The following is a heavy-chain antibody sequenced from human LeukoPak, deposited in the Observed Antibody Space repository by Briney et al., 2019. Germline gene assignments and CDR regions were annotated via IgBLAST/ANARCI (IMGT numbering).Heavy chain of an antibody. V-gene: IGHV4-34*01. CDR3: ARESSSSSSWFDP. CDR2: INHSGST. D-gene: IGHD6-6*01. Sequence: PSETLSLTCAVYGGSFSGYYWSWIRQPPGKGLEWMGEINHSGSTNYNPSLKSRGTISVDTSKNQFSLKLSSVTAADTAVYYCARESSSSSSWFDPWGQGTLATVSS. CDR1: GGSFSGYY. J-gene: IGHJ5*02.